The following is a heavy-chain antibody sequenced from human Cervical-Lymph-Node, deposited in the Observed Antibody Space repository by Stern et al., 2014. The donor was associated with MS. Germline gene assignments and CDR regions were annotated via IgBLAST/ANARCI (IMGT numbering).Heavy chain of an antibody. CDR3: SREAIGHSGTFDF. D-gene: IGHD5-12*01. CDR1: GGTFSSYA. Sequence: QMQLVQSGAEVKKPGYSVKVSCRVSGGTFSSYAVNWVRQAPGQGPEWMGGIIPMFATANYAQKYEGRVTITADESTTTAYMELSSLTSDDTAVYYCSREAIGHSGTFDFWGQGTLVIVSS. J-gene: IGHJ4*02. CDR2: IIPMFATA. V-gene: IGHV1-69*01.